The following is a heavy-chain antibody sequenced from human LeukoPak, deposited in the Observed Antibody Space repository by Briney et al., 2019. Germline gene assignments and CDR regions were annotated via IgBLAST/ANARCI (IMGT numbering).Heavy chain of an antibody. CDR3: ARPDTAMVLHSWFDP. V-gene: IGHV3-30*04. CDR2: ISYDGSNK. J-gene: IGHJ5*02. D-gene: IGHD5-18*01. CDR1: GFTFSSYA. Sequence: PGGSLRLSCAASGFTFSSYAMHWVRQAPGKGLEWVAVISYDGSNKYYADSVKGRFTISRDNSKNTLYLQMSSLRAEDTAVYYCARPDTAMVLHSWFDPWGQGTLVTVSS.